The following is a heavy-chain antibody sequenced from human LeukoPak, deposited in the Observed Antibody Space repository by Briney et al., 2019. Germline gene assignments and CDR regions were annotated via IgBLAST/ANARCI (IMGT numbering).Heavy chain of an antibody. V-gene: IGHV1-24*01. CDR2: FDPEDGET. J-gene: IGHJ4*02. CDR3: ATDPFSSSWFGPGDY. D-gene: IGHD6-13*01. Sequence: GASVKVSCKVSGYTLTELSMHWVRQAPGKGLEWLGGFDPEDGETIYAQKFQGRVNMTEDTSTDTAYMELSSLRSEDTAVYYCATDPFSSSWFGPGDYWGQGTLVTVSS. CDR1: GYTLTELS.